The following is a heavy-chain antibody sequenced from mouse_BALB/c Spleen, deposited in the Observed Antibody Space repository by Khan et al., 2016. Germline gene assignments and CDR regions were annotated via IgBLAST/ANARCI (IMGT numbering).Heavy chain of an antibody. Sequence: EVQLQESGPELVKPGASVKISCKASGYTFTDYNMHWVKQSHGKSLEWIGYIYPYNGGTGYNQKFKSKATLTVDNSSSTAYMELRSLTSEDSAVYYCARGSPGGLAYWGQGTLVTVSA. CDR2: IYPYNGGT. V-gene: IGHV1S29*02. J-gene: IGHJ3*01. D-gene: IGHD4-1*01. CDR3: ARGSPGGLAY. CDR1: GYTFTDYN.